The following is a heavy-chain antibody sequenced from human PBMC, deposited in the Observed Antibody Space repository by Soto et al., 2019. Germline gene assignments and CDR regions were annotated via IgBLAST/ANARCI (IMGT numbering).Heavy chain of an antibody. J-gene: IGHJ4*02. CDR1: GFSLSTSGEG. D-gene: IGHD5-12*01. CDR2: MYGDGEK. Sequence: PTQTVTLTCTFSGFSLSTSGEGVGCIRHLPGKALEWLALMYGDGEKRYSPSMKSRLPITKATSKNQVVLTMTNMDPVDTGTYHCAHSERWLQPAFDYWGQGTLVTVSS. V-gene: IGHV2-5*02. CDR3: AHSERWLQPAFDY.